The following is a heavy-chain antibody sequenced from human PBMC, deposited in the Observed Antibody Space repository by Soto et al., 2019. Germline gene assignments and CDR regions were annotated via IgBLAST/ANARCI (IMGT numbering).Heavy chain of an antibody. Sequence: PGGSLRLSCAASGFTFSSYAMSWVRQAPGKGLEWVSAISGSGGSTYYADSVKGRFTISRDNSKNTLYLQMNSLRAEDTAVYYCAKSRTGIKGRSSWYYYYYGMDVWGQGTTVTVSS. V-gene: IGHV3-23*01. CDR3: AKSRTGIKGRSSWYYYYYGMDV. CDR1: GFTFSSYA. D-gene: IGHD6-13*01. CDR2: ISGSGGST. J-gene: IGHJ6*02.